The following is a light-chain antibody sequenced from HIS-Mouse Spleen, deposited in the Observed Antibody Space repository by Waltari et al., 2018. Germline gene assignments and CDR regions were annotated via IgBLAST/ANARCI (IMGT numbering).Light chain of an antibody. CDR3: CSYAGSYTGV. CDR2: DVS. J-gene: IGLJ1*01. CDR1: SSDVGGSNY. Sequence: QSALTQPRSVSGSPGQSVTISCTGTSSDVGGSNYVSWYQQHPGKAPKLMFYDVSKRPSGVPDRFSGSKSGNTASLTISGLQAEDEADYYCCSYAGSYTGVFGTGTKVTVL. V-gene: IGLV2-11*01.